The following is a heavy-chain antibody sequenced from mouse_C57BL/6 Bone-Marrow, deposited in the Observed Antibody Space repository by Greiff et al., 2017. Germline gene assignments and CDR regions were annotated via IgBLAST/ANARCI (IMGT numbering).Heavy chain of an antibody. V-gene: IGHV5-6*01. J-gene: IGHJ1*03. CDR2: ISSGGSYT. CDR3: AREPTIVTTVFYWYFDV. CDR1: GFTFSSYG. D-gene: IGHD2-5*01. Sequence: EVQRVESGGDLVKPGGSLKLSCAASGFTFSSYGMSWVRQTPDKRLGWVATISSGGSYTYYPDSVKGRLTISRDNAKNTLYLPMSSLKSEDTAMYYCAREPTIVTTVFYWYFDVWGTGTTVTVSS.